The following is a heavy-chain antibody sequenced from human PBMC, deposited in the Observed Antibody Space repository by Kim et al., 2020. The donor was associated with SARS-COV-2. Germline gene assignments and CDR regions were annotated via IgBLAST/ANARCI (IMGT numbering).Heavy chain of an antibody. D-gene: IGHD3-3*01. Sequence: GGSLRLSCAASGFTFSSYAMHWVRQAPGKGLEWVAVISYDGSNKYYADSVKGRFTISRDNSKNTLYLQMNSLRAEDTAVYYCARGPYYDFWSGYRQTYYYYYMDVWGKGTTVTVSS. CDR1: GFTFSSYA. CDR2: ISYDGSNK. J-gene: IGHJ6*03. V-gene: IGHV3-30*04. CDR3: ARGPYYDFWSGYRQTYYYYYMDV.